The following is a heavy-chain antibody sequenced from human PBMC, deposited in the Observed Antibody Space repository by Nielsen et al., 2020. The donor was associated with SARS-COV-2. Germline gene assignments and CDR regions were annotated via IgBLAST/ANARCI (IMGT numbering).Heavy chain of an antibody. D-gene: IGHD6-13*01. CDR3: VRLAAAGTGGFDY. Sequence: GGSLRLSCAASGFTFDDYAMHWVRQAPGKGLEWVSGISWNSGSIGYADSVKGRFTISRDSAKNSLYLQMNSLRAEDTALYYCVRLAAAGTGGFDYWGQGTLVTVSS. J-gene: IGHJ4*02. V-gene: IGHV3-9*01. CDR2: ISWNSGSI. CDR1: GFTFDDYA.